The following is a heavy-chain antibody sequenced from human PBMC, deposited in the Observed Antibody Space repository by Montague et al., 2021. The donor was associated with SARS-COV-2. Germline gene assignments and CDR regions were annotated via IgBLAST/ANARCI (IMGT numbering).Heavy chain of an antibody. D-gene: IGHD6-13*01. V-gene: IGHV1-18*04. CDR1: GYTFTRYA. J-gene: IGHJ6*02. CDR2: ISGYNGKT. Sequence: SVKVSCKASGYTFTRYAITWVRQAPGQGLEWMGWISGYNGKTEYAQKLQDRVTMTTDTSTSTAYLEVRSLRSDDTGVYYCGRDGDMAAAAIFGDQYYGGVDVWGQGTTVTVSS. CDR3: GRDGDMAAAAIFGDQYYGGVDV.